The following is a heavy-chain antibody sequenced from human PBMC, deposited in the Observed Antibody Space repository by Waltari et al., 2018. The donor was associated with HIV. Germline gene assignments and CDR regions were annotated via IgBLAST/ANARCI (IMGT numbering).Heavy chain of an antibody. J-gene: IGHJ4*02. CDR2: INPDTGGT. Sequence: QLQLVQSGAEVKKPGASVKVSCKTSGYTCTGHYIHWVRQAPGQGLEWMGWINPDTGGTKYAQKFQGRVTMTRDTSINTAYMELSRLRSDDTAVFYCARDTHWLAYLFDSWGQGTLITVSS. CDR3: ARDTHWLAYLFDS. V-gene: IGHV1-2*02. D-gene: IGHD6-19*01. CDR1: GYTCTGHY.